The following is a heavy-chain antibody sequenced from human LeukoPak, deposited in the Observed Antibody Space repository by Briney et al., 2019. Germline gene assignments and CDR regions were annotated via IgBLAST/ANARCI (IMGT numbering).Heavy chain of an antibody. CDR1: GASFSYDY. D-gene: IGHD7-27*01. Sequence: SETLSLTCAVYGASFSYDYWSWIRQAPGKGLEWIGEINHSGTITYNPSLKSRVTISAEKSKSQFSLRLTSVAAADTAVYYCAKGVWAPRFDSWGQGTLVTVSS. V-gene: IGHV4-34*01. CDR3: AKGVWAPRFDS. J-gene: IGHJ5*01. CDR2: INHSGTI.